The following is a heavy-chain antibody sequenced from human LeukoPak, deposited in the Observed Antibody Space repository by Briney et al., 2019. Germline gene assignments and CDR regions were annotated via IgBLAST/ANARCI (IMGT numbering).Heavy chain of an antibody. CDR2: INHSGST. CDR1: GGSFSGYY. V-gene: IGHV4-34*01. D-gene: IGHD6-13*01. CDR3: ARGRPLPGIAAAGTAEGGDY. J-gene: IGHJ4*02. Sequence: SETLSLTCAVYGGSFSGYYWSWIRQPPGKGLEWIGEINHSGSTNYNPSLKSRVTISVDTSKNQFSLKLSSVTAADTAVSYCARGRPLPGIAAAGTAEGGDYWGQGTLVTVSS.